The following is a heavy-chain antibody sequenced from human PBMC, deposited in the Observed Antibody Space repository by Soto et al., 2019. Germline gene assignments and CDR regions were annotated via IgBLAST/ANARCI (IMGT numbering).Heavy chain of an antibody. CDR1: GGSFSGYY. CDR2: INHSGST. CDR3: ARGKSYQGGLHLGALLLPNRIGP. Sequence: SETLSLTCVVYGGSFSGYYWSWIRQPPGKGLEWIGEINHSGSTNYNPSLKSRVTISVDTSKNQFSLKLSSVTAADTAVYYCARGKSYQGGLHLGALLLPNRIGPWGPGTL. D-gene: IGHD3-16*02. J-gene: IGHJ5*02. V-gene: IGHV4-34*01.